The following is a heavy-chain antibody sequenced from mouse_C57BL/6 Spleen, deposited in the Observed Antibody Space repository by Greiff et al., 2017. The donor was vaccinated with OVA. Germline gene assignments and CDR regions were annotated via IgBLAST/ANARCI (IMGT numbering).Heavy chain of an antibody. Sequence: QVQLQQPGAELVKPGASVKMSCKASGYTFTSYWITWVKQRPGQGLEWIGDIYPGSGSTNYNEKFKRKATLTVDTSSSTAYMQLSSLTSEDSAVYYCARFTTVVDWYFDVWGTGTTVTVSS. D-gene: IGHD1-1*01. CDR2: IYPGSGST. CDR3: ARFTTVVDWYFDV. CDR1: GYTFTSYW. V-gene: IGHV1-55*01. J-gene: IGHJ1*03.